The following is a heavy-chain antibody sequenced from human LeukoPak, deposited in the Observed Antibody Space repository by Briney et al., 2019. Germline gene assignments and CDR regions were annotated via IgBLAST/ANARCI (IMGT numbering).Heavy chain of an antibody. CDR1: RFSSYG. CDR2: INSDGSST. Sequence: GGSLRLSCAASRFSSYGMHWVRQAPGKGLVWVSRINSDGSSTSYADSVKGRFTISRDNAKNTLYLQMNSLRAEDTAVYYCARVGYCSGGNCHGWFDPWGQGTLVTVSS. D-gene: IGHD2-15*01. CDR3: ARVGYCSGGNCHGWFDP. J-gene: IGHJ5*02. V-gene: IGHV3-74*01.